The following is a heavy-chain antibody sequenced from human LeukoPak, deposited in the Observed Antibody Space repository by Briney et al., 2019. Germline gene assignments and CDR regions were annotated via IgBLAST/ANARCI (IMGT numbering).Heavy chain of an antibody. Sequence: PSETLSLTCTVSGGSISSYYWSWIRQPPGKGLEWIGYIYYSGSTNYNPSLKSRVTISVDTSKNQFSLKLSSVTAADTAVYYCARGYRSTIDYWGQGTLVTVSS. V-gene: IGHV4-59*01. CDR1: GGSISSYY. D-gene: IGHD2-2*01. CDR2: IYYSGST. J-gene: IGHJ4*02. CDR3: ARGYRSTIDY.